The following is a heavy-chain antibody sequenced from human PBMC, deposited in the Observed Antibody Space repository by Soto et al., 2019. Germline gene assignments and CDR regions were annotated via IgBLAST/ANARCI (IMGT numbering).Heavy chain of an antibody. J-gene: IGHJ4*02. CDR1: GGSFSGYY. Sequence: SETLSLTCAVYGGSFSGYYWSWIRQPPGKGLEWIGEINHSGSTNYNPSLKSRVTISVDTSKNQFSLKLSSVTAADTAVYYCARKTVAPMDRFAYWGQGTLVTVPS. D-gene: IGHD5-12*01. CDR3: ARKTVAPMDRFAY. CDR2: INHSGST. V-gene: IGHV4-34*01.